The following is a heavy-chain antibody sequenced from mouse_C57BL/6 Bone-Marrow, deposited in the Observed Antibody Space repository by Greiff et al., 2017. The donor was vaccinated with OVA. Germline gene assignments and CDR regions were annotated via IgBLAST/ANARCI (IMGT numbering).Heavy chain of an antibody. V-gene: IGHV5-17*01. CDR2: ISSGSSTI. Sequence: EVKVVESGGGLVKPGGSLKLSCAASGFTFSDYGMHWVRQAPEKGLEWVAYISSGSSTIYYADTVKGRFTISRDNAKNTLFLQMTSLRSEDMAMXYWARPYYGNLDYWGQGTTLTVSS. CDR1: GFTFSDYG. D-gene: IGHD2-10*01. CDR3: ARPYYGNLDY. J-gene: IGHJ2*01.